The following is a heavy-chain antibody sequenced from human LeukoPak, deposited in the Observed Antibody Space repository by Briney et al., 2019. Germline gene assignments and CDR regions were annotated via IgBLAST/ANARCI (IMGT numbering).Heavy chain of an antibody. Sequence: GGSLRLSCAASGFTFRNYAMSWVRRAPGKGLQWVSTISGNAGSTYYADSVKGRFTISRDNSKNTLYLQMNSLRAEDTAVYYCARGYAEWGQGTLVTVSS. CDR3: ARGYAE. V-gene: IGHV3-23*01. D-gene: IGHD2-2*01. CDR1: GFTFRNYA. J-gene: IGHJ4*02. CDR2: ISGNAGST.